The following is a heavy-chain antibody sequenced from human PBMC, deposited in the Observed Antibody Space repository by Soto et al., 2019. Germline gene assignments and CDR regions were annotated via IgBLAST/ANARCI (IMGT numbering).Heavy chain of an antibody. J-gene: IGHJ6*04. CDR3: ARGRSSSWVQDV. D-gene: IGHD6-13*01. Sequence: SETLSLTCAVYGGSFSGYYWSWIRQPPGKGLEWIGEINHSGSTNYNPSLKSRVTISVDTSKNQFSLKLSSVTAADTAVYYCARGRSSSWVQDVWGKGTTVTVSS. CDR2: INHSGST. V-gene: IGHV4-34*01. CDR1: GGSFSGYY.